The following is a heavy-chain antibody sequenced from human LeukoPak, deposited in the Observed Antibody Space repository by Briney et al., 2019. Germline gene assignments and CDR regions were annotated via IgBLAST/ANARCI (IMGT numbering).Heavy chain of an antibody. J-gene: IGHJ4*02. V-gene: IGHV3-11*04. CDR2: ISSSGSTI. Sequence: PGGSLRLSCAASGFTFSDYYMSWIRQAPGKGLEWVSYISSSGSTIYYADSVKGRFTISRDNAKNSLYLQMNSLRAEDTAVYYCATEEDTIFGVVTDYWDQGTLVTVSS. CDR1: GFTFSDYY. CDR3: ATEEDTIFGVVTDY. D-gene: IGHD3-3*01.